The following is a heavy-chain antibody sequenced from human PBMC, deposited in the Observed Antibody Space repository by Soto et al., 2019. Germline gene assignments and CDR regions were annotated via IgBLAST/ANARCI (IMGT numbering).Heavy chain of an antibody. J-gene: IGHJ4*02. D-gene: IGHD6-13*01. CDR1: GGTFSNYV. CDR3: ARTAGSWQYYFDY. CDR2: IIPISDTA. V-gene: IGHV1-69*01. Sequence: QVQLVQSGAELKKPGSSVKVSCKASGGTFSNYVISWVRQAPGQGLEWMGGIIPISDTANYAQNFQGRVTITADESTRIAYMELTSLTSEDTALYYCARTAGSWQYYFDYWGQGTLVTVS.